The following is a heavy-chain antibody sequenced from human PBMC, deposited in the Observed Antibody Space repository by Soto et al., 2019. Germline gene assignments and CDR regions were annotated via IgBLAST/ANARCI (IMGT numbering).Heavy chain of an antibody. Sequence: AGGSLRLSCAASGFTFSSYAMHWVRQAPGKGLEWVAVISYDGSNKYYADSVKGRFTISRDNSKNTLYLQMNSLRAEDTAVYYCASDRIVVVPAAISFFFDYWGQGTLVTVSS. CDR1: GFTFSSYA. CDR3: ASDRIVVVPAAISFFFDY. J-gene: IGHJ4*02. CDR2: ISYDGSNK. V-gene: IGHV3-30-3*01. D-gene: IGHD2-2*01.